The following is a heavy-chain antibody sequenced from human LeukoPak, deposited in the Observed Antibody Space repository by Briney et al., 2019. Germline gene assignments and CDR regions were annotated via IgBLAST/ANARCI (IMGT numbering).Heavy chain of an antibody. V-gene: IGHV3-9*01. CDR1: GFTFDDYA. Sequence: GRSLRLSCAASGFTFDDYAMHWVPQAPGKGLEWVSGISWNSDIVGYADSVKGRFTISRDNAKNSLYLQMNSLRAEDTALYYCAKMWWSGYPQGVDYWGQGTLVTVSS. D-gene: IGHD3-3*01. CDR3: AKMWWSGYPQGVDY. CDR2: ISWNSDIV. J-gene: IGHJ4*02.